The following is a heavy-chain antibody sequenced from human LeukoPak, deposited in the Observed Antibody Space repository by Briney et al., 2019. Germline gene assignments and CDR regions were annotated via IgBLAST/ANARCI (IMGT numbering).Heavy chain of an antibody. CDR2: MNPNTGVT. CDR1: GYTFTGFY. CDR3: VRDRGAEQQLSSWFDP. D-gene: IGHD6-13*01. V-gene: IGHV1-2*02. J-gene: IGHJ5*02. Sequence: GASVKVSCKASGYTFTGFYMHWVRQAPGQGLEWMGWMNPNTGVTNHAQQFQGRVTMTRDTSISTAYMELGRLRSDDTAVYYCVRDRGAEQQLSSWFDPWGQGTLVTVSS.